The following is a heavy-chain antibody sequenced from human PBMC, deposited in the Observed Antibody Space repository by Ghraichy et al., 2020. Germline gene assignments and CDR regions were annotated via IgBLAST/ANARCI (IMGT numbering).Heavy chain of an antibody. Sequence: SQTLSLTCAVYGGSFSGYYWSWIRQPPGKGLEWIGEINHSGSTNYNPSLKSRVTISVDTSKNQFSLKLSSVTAADTAVYYCARVHDYGDYEEMYAFDIWGQGTMVTVSS. D-gene: IGHD4-17*01. J-gene: IGHJ3*02. CDR2: INHSGST. CDR3: ARVHDYGDYEEMYAFDI. CDR1: GGSFSGYY. V-gene: IGHV4-34*01.